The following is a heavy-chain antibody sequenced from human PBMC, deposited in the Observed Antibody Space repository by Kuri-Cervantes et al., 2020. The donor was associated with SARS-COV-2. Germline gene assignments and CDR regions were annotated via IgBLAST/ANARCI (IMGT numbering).Heavy chain of an antibody. D-gene: IGHD1-14*01. CDR3: ARKKTDMDV. Sequence: GGSLRLSCAASGFTVSSNYISWVRQAPGKRLEWVANIKQDGSEKYYVDSVKGRFTISRDNAKNSLYLQMNSLRAEDTAVYYCARKKTDMDVWGKGTTVTVSS. J-gene: IGHJ6*03. CDR1: GFTVSSNY. CDR2: IKQDGSEK. V-gene: IGHV3-7*01.